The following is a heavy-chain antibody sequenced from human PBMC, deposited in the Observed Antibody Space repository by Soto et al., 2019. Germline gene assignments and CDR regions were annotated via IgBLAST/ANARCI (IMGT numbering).Heavy chain of an antibody. CDR2: VYHTGRT. V-gene: IGHV4-61*01. CDR1: GGSFKSGSYS. J-gene: IGHJ4*02. D-gene: IGHD3-3*01. CDR3: ARDFAYFDS. Sequence: QVQLQESGPGLVKPSETLSLTCTVSGGSFKSGSYSWSWIRQPPGKGLEWIGYVYHTGRTSYNPSLKSRVSISTETAKNQFSLNLDSVTAADTAVYFCARDFAYFDSWGQGTLVTVSS.